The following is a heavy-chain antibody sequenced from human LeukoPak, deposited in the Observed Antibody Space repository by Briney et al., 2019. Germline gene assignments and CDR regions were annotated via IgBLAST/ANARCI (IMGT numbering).Heavy chain of an antibody. Sequence: PSETLSLSCTVSGGSISSYYWSWVRQSPGKGLEWIGYIFTSGWTDYNPSLKSRVTMSVDTSKNQLSMELRFLTAADTAVYYCATSHDVKTAPYDLWGQGTLVTVSS. CDR3: ATSHDVKTAPYDL. CDR2: IFTSGWT. D-gene: IGHD2-21*01. V-gene: IGHV4-4*09. CDR1: GGSISSYY. J-gene: IGHJ5*02.